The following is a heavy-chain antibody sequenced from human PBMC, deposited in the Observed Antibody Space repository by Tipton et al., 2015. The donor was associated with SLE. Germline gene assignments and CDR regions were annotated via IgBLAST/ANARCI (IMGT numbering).Heavy chain of an antibody. J-gene: IGHJ5*02. CDR1: GGSISSHY. D-gene: IGHD3-10*01. CDR2: INHSGST. CDR3: ARVTELLWFGEARGWFDP. V-gene: IGHV4-34*01. Sequence: TLSLTCTVSGGSISSHYWSWIRQPPGKGLEWIGEINHSGSTNYNPSLNSRLSISVDTSKNQFSLKLNSVTAADTAVYYCARVTELLWFGEARGWFDPWGQGTLVTVSS.